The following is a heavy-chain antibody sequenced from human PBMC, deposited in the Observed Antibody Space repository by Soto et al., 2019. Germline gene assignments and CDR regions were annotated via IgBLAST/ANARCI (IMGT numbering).Heavy chain of an antibody. CDR3: GRVESCYASCTNGSLVY. V-gene: IGHV4-59*01. J-gene: IGHJ4*02. Sequence: TSETLSLTCTVSGDSINDNYWAWIRQSPGKGLEWIVFFSYGGSTNYNPSLKSRVSISVDTPKKHFSLDLTSVTAADTAVYYWGRVESCYASCTNGSLVYWGQGTLVTVSS. CDR2: FSYGGST. D-gene: IGHD2-2*01. CDR1: GDSINDNY.